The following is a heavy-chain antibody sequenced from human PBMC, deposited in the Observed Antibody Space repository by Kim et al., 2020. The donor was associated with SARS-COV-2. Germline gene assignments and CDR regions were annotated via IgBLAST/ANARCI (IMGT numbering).Heavy chain of an antibody. Sequence: ASVKVSCKASGYTFTSYYMHWVRQAPGQGLEWMGIINPSGGSTSYAQKFQGRVTMTRDTSTSTVYMALSSLRSEDTAVYYCARDRSRDYYDSSGYLASPNDAFDIWGQGTMVTVSS. J-gene: IGHJ3*02. D-gene: IGHD3-22*01. CDR3: ARDRSRDYYDSSGYLASPNDAFDI. CDR2: INPSGGST. CDR1: GYTFTSYY. V-gene: IGHV1-46*03.